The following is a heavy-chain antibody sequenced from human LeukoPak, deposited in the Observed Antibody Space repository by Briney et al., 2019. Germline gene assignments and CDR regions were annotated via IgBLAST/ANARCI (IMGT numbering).Heavy chain of an antibody. CDR3: AKAGYTGSYMYYFDH. J-gene: IGHJ4*02. CDR1: GFTFSHYG. Sequence: GRSLRLSCVACGFTFSHYGTHWVRQAPPKELACVALISDNGNTQEYADAVKGRFTISRDNSINTLYLQMSSLRPEDTAVYYRAKAGYTGSYMYYFDHWGQGTPVTVSS. V-gene: IGHV3-30*18. D-gene: IGHD1-26*01. CDR2: ISDNGNTQ.